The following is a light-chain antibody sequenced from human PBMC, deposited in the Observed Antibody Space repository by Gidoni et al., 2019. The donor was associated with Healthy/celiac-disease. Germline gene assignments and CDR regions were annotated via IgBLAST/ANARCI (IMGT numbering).Light chain of an antibody. J-gene: IGKJ3*01. CDR1: QGIRND. CDR2: AAS. CDR3: LQDYNYPPT. Sequence: AIQMTQSPSSLSASVGDRVTITCRASQGIRNDLGWYQQKPGKAPKLLIYAASSLQSGVTSRFSGSGSGTDFTLTISSLQPEDFATYYCLQDYNYPPTFGPXTKVEIK. V-gene: IGKV1-6*01.